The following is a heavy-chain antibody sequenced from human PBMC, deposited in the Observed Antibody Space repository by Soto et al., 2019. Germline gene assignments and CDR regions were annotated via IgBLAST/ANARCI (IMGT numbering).Heavy chain of an antibody. Sequence: QVQLVQSGADVKKPGSSVKVSCRASGGSFANYAITWVRQAPGQGLEWMGGIIPGFGTANYAQQFQGRVTITADESTATVFMDLSSLRSEDTAVYYCASYHGNSWYGDYWGQGTLVTVSS. CDR3: ASYHGNSWYGDY. CDR1: GGSFANYA. V-gene: IGHV1-69*01. CDR2: IIPGFGTA. J-gene: IGHJ4*02. D-gene: IGHD6-13*01.